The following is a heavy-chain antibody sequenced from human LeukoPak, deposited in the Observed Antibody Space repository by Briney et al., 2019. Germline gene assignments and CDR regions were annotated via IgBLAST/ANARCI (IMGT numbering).Heavy chain of an antibody. Sequence: RGSLRLSCAASGFTFSSHAMSWVRQAPGKGLEWVSAISGSGGSTYYADSVKGRFTISRDNSKNTLYLQMNSLRAEDTAVYYCAKDDIYSSGPNPLDYWGQGTLVTVSS. D-gene: IGHD3-22*01. CDR1: GFTFSSHA. J-gene: IGHJ4*02. V-gene: IGHV3-23*01. CDR2: ISGSGGST. CDR3: AKDDIYSSGPNPLDY.